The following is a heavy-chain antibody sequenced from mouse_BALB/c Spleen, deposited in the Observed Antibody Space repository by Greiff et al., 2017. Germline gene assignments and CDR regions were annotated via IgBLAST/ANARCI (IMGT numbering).Heavy chain of an antibody. Sequence: LQQPGSELVRPGASVKLSCKASGYTFTSYWMHWVKQRPGQGLEWIGNIYPGSGSTNYDEKFKSKATLTVDTSSSTAYMQLSSLTSEDSAVYYCTSSLPIRLRAMDYWGQGTSVTVSS. CDR1: GYTFTSYW. CDR2: IYPGSGST. CDR3: TSSLPIRLRAMDY. D-gene: IGHD1-2*01. J-gene: IGHJ4*01. V-gene: IGHV1S22*01.